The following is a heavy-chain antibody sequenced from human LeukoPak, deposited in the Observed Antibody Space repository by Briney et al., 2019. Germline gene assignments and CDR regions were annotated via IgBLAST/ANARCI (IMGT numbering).Heavy chain of an antibody. CDR1: GGSISSSSYY. V-gene: IGHV4-39*07. CDR2: IYYSGST. J-gene: IGHJ1*01. Sequence: NSSQTLSLTCTVSGGSISSSSYYWGWIRQPPGKGLEWIGSIYYSGSTYYNPSLKSRVTISVDTSKNQFSLKLSSVTAADTAVYYCARSPYGGYVKHWGQGTLVTVSS. CDR3: ARSPYGGYVKH. D-gene: IGHD5-12*01.